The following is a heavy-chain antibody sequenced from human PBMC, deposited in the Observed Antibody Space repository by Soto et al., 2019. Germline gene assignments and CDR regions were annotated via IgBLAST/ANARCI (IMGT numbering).Heavy chain of an antibody. Sequence: GGSLRLSCAASGFTFSSYAMSWVRQAPGKGLEWVSAISGSGGSTYYADSVKGRFTISRDNSKNTLYLQMNSLRAEDTAVYYCAKDLNSNCEDPPPPTPFDYWGQGTLVTVSS. D-gene: IGHD4-4*01. CDR3: AKDLNSNCEDPPPPTPFDY. CDR1: GFTFSSYA. J-gene: IGHJ4*02. V-gene: IGHV3-23*01. CDR2: ISGSGGST.